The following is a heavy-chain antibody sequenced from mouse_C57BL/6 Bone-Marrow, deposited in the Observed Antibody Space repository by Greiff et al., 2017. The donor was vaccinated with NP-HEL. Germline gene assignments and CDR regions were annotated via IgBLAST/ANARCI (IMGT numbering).Heavy chain of an antibody. Sequence: LQQSGPELVKPGASVKISCKASGYSFTDYNMNWVKQSNGKSLEWIGVINPNYGTTSYNQKFKGKATLTVDQSSSTAYMQLNSLTSEDSAVYYCARFLTAQATEYFDYWGQGTTLTVSS. CDR1: GYSFTDYN. V-gene: IGHV1-39*01. CDR2: INPNYGTT. CDR3: ARFLTAQATEYFDY. D-gene: IGHD3-2*02. J-gene: IGHJ2*01.